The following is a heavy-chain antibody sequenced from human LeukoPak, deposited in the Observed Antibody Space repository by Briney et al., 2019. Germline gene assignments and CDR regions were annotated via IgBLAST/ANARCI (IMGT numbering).Heavy chain of an antibody. CDR2: IYTSGST. CDR1: GGSISSYY. J-gene: IGHJ5*02. Sequence: SETLSLTCTVSGGSISSYYWSWILQPAGKGLEWIGRIYTSGSTNYNPSLKSRVTMSVDTSKNQFSLKLSSVTAADTAVYYCARDARQQLVLYKSYNWFDPWGQGTLVTVSS. CDR3: ARDARQQLVLYKSYNWFDP. V-gene: IGHV4-4*07. D-gene: IGHD6-13*01.